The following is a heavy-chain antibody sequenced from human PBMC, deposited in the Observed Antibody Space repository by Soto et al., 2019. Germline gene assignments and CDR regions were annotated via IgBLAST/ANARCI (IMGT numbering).Heavy chain of an antibody. Sequence: SETLSLTCAVHGGSFSGYYWSWIRQPPGKGLEWIGEINHSGSTNYNPSLKSRVTISVDTSRNQFSLKLSSVTAADTAVYYCARVGPYYYDSSGYGYFDYWGQGTLVTVS. D-gene: IGHD3-22*01. V-gene: IGHV4-34*01. CDR2: INHSGST. CDR3: ARVGPYYYDSSGYGYFDY. CDR1: GGSFSGYY. J-gene: IGHJ4*02.